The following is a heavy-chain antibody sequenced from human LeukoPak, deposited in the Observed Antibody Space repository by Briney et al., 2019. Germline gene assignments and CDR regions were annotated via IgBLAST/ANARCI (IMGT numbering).Heavy chain of an antibody. CDR3: ARETRYNWNRLGAFDI. V-gene: IGHV4-30-4*08. CDR1: RGSISSGDYY. Sequence: SQTLSLTCTVSRGSISSGDYYWRWIRQPPGKGLEWIGYIYYSGSTYYNPSLKSRVTISVDTSKNQFSLKLSSVTAAGTAVYYCARETRYNWNRLGAFDIWGQGTMVTVSS. CDR2: IYYSGST. D-gene: IGHD1-1*01. J-gene: IGHJ3*02.